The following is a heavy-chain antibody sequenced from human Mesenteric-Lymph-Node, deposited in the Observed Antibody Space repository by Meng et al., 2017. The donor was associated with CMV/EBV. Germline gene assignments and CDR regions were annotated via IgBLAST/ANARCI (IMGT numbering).Heavy chain of an antibody. CDR3: ARSSGSYYTLLDY. D-gene: IGHD1-26*01. CDR1: GFTFSNYE. V-gene: IGHV3-48*03. Sequence: GESLKISCAASGFTFSNYEMNWVRQAPGKGLEWVSYVSYSGSPIYYADSVKGRFTISRDNAKNSLYLQMNSLRAEDTALYYCARSSGSYYTLLDYWGQGTLVTVSS. CDR2: VSYSGSPI. J-gene: IGHJ4*02.